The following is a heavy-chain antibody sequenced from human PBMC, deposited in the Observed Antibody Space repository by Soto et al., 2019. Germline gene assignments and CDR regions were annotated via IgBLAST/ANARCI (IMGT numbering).Heavy chain of an antibody. CDR2: IYHSGST. D-gene: IGHD3-3*01. V-gene: IGHV4-4*02. CDR3: ARGYDFWSGYPTYYFDY. CDR1: SGYISSSNW. J-gene: IGHJ4*02. Sequence: PSETLSHTCAVSSGYISSSNWCSRISKHPGKGLKWIGEIYHSGSTNYNPSLKSRVTISVDTSKNQFSLKLSSVTAADTAVYYCARGYDFWSGYPTYYFDYWGQGTLVTVSS.